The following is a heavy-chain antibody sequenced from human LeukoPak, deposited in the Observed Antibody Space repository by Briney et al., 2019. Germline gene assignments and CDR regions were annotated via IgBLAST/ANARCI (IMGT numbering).Heavy chain of an antibody. Sequence: GASVKVSCKASGYTFTGYYMHWVRQAPGQGLEWMGWINPNSGGTNYAQKFQGRVTMTRDTSISTAYMELSRLRSEDTAVYYCVRELLNYNPAGYWGQGTLVTVSS. V-gene: IGHV1-2*02. CDR3: VRELLNYNPAGY. D-gene: IGHD3-10*01. CDR1: GYTFTGYY. J-gene: IGHJ4*02. CDR2: INPNSGGT.